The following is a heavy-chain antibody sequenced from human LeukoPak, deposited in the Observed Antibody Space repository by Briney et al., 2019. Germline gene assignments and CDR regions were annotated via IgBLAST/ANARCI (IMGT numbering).Heavy chain of an antibody. J-gene: IGHJ3*02. CDR1: GGSIISGGYY. D-gene: IGHD3-22*01. CDR2: IYYSGST. CDR3: ARVNDSSGYYAFDI. V-gene: IGHV4-31*03. Sequence: SETLSLTCTVPGGSIISGGYYWSWIRQHPGKGLEWIGYIYYSGSTYYNPSLKSRVTISVDTSKNQFSLKLSSVTAADTAVYYCARVNDSSGYYAFDIWGQGTMVTVSS.